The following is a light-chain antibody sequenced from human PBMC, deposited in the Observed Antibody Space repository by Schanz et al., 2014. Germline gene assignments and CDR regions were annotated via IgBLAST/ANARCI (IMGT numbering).Light chain of an antibody. Sequence: QSVLTQPPSVSAAPGQKVTISCSGSSSNIGNNYVSWYQQLPGTAPKLLIYDNNKRPSGIPDRFSGSKSGTLATLGITGLQTGDEADYYCETWDSSLGSVFGTGTKLTVL. CDR2: DNN. V-gene: IGLV1-51*01. CDR1: SSNIGNNY. J-gene: IGLJ1*01. CDR3: ETWDSSLGSV.